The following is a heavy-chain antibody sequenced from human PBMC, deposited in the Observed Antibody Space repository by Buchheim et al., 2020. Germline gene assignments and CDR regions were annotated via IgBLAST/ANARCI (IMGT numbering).Heavy chain of an antibody. J-gene: IGHJ4*02. CDR1: GGSFSGYY. D-gene: IGHD2-21*01. CDR2: INHSGST. V-gene: IGHV4-34*01. CDR3: ARGRIKAYCGGDCYSVNFDY. Sequence: QVQLQQWGAGLLKPSETLSLTCAVYGGSFSGYYWSWIRQPPGKGLEWIGEINHSGSTNYNPSLKSRVTISVDTSKNQFSLKLSSVTAADTAVYYCARGRIKAYCGGDCYSVNFDYWGKGTL.